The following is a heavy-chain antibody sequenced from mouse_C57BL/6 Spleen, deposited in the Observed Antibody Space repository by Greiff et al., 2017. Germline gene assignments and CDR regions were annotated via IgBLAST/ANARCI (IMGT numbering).Heavy chain of an antibody. D-gene: IGHD1-1*01. CDR3: ARSRYYGSSSYYFDY. J-gene: IGHJ2*01. CDR2: IYPSDSET. V-gene: IGHV1-61*01. CDR1: GYTFTSYW. Sequence: VQLQQPGAELVRPGSSVKLYCKASGYTFTSYWMDWVKQRPGQGLEWIGNIYPSDSETHYNQKFKDKATLTVDKSSSTAYMQLSSLTSEDSAVYYCARSRYYGSSSYYFDYWGQGTTLTVSS.